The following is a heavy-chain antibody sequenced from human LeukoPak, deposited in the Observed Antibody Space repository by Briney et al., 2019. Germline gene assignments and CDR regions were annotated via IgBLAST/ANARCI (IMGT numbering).Heavy chain of an antibody. CDR3: ARGINWDFRGFPYGGNYFHY. CDR1: GFTFSDYA. Sequence: GGSLRLSCAASGFTFSDYAMSSVRQAPGKWLEWVSAITGNGGRTNYADSVQGRFIISRDPSKNTLYLQMNSLRAEDTAVYYCARGINWDFRGFPYGGNYFHYWGQGTLVTVSS. D-gene: IGHD4/OR15-4a*01. V-gene: IGHV3-23*01. J-gene: IGHJ4*02. CDR2: ITGNGGRT.